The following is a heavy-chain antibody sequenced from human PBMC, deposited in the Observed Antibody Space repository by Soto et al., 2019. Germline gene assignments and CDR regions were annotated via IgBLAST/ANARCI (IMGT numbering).Heavy chain of an antibody. J-gene: IGHJ4*02. CDR2: ISGSDGGT. D-gene: IGHD6-19*01. V-gene: IGHV3-23*01. CDR1: GFTFSSYA. CDR3: AKDFDSSGWSYFDY. Sequence: EVQLLESGGGLVQPGGSLRLSCAASGFTFSSYAMNWVRQAPGKGLEWVSAISGSDGGTYYADSVKGRFTISRDNSKNTLYLQMNSLRAEDTAVYYCAKDFDSSGWSYFDYWGQGTLVTVSS.